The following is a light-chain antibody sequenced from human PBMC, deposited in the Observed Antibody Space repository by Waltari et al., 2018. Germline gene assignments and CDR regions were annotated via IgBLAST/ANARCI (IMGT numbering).Light chain of an antibody. Sequence: QSVLTQPPSASETPGQRVTISCSGSHSNLGSNYLYWYQQPPASPPKLLIYRNNLRPSGVPDRFSASKYGTLASLVISGLRSEDEGVYYCASWDESHYVFGGGTTVTVL. CDR3: ASWDESHYV. J-gene: IGLJ1*01. CDR2: RNN. V-gene: IGLV1-47*01. CDR1: HSNLGSNY.